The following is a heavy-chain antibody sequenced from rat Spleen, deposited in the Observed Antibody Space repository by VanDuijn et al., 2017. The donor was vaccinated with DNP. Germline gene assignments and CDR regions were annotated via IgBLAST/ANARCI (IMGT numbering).Heavy chain of an antibody. D-gene: IGHD1-2*01. CDR3: ASEVITIAAISPFAY. CDR2: ISNDGGST. V-gene: IGHV5S13*01. J-gene: IGHJ3*01. CDR1: GFTFSKYG. Sequence: EVQLVESGGGLVQPGRSLKLSCAASGFTFSKYGMAWVRQAPKKGLEWVAYISNDGGSTYYRDSVKGRFTISRDNAKSTLYLQMDSLRSEDTATYYCASEVITIAAISPFAYWGQGTLVTVSS.